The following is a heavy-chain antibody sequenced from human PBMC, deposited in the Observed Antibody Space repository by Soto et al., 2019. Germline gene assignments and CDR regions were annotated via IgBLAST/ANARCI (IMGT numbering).Heavy chain of an antibody. V-gene: IGHV4-34*01. CDR3: ARAPGNRLRQYNWFDP. Sequence: SETLSLTCAFYGWSFSGYYWSWIRQPPGKGLEWIGEINYSGSTNYNPSLKSRVTISVDTSRNQFSLKLTSVTAADTAVYYCARAPGNRLRQYNWFDPWGQGTLVTVSS. CDR1: GWSFSGYY. CDR2: INYSGST. J-gene: IGHJ5*02. D-gene: IGHD5-12*01.